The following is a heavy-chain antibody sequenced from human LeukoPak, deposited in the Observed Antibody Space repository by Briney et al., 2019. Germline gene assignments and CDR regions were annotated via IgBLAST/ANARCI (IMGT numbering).Heavy chain of an antibody. CDR2: INPSGGST. V-gene: IGHV1-46*01. CDR1: VYTFTNYY. J-gene: IGHJ4*02. CDR3: ARGSYYDFWSGPYTLFDY. D-gene: IGHD3-3*01. Sequence: ASVTVSCMASVYTFTNYYMHWVRQAPGKGLEWMGIINPSGGSTSYAQKFQGRVTMTRDTSTSTVYMELSSLRSEDTAVYYCARGSYYDFWSGPYTLFDYWGQGTLVTVSS.